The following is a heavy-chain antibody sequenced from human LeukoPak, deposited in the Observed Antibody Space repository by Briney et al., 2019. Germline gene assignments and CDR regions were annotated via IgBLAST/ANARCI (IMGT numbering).Heavy chain of an antibody. Sequence: EASVTVSCKASGYTFTSYGISWVRQAPGQGLEWMGWISAYNGNTNYAQKLQDRFTMTTDTSTSTVYMELRSLRSDDTAVYYCARGSASRGYSYGLPFDYWGQGTLVTVSS. CDR3: ARGSASRGYSYGLPFDY. V-gene: IGHV1-18*01. D-gene: IGHD5-18*01. CDR2: ISAYNGNT. J-gene: IGHJ4*02. CDR1: GYTFTSYG.